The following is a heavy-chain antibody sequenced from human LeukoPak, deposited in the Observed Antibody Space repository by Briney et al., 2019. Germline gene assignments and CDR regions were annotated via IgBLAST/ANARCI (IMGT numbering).Heavy chain of an antibody. CDR3: ARAEYYDSSGYPLLAFDP. CDR2: INPSGGST. Sequence: ASVKVSCKASGYTFTSYYMHWVRQAPGQGLEWMGVINPSGGSTSYAQKFQGRVTMTRDTSTSTVYMELSSLRSEDTAVYYRARAEYYDSSGYPLLAFDPWGQGTLVTVSS. D-gene: IGHD3-22*01. CDR1: GYTFTSYY. J-gene: IGHJ5*02. V-gene: IGHV1-46*01.